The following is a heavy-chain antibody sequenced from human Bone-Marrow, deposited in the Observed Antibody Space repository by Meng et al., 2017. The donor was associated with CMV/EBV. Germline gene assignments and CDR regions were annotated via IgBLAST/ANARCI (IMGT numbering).Heavy chain of an antibody. CDR2: INHSGNT. Sequence: VQLPHWGAGLLKPSGTLSRTCAVYGGSFSGYYWSWIRQPPGKGLEWIAEINHSGNTNYNPSLKSRVTISVDTSKNQFSLKLSSVTAADTAVYYCATVGLGMNWFDPWGQGTLVTVSS. CDR1: GGSFSGYY. V-gene: IGHV4-34*01. J-gene: IGHJ5*02. CDR3: ATVGLGMNWFDP.